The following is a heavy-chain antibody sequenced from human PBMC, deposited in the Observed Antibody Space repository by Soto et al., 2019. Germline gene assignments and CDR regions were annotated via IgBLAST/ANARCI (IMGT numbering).Heavy chain of an antibody. J-gene: IGHJ6*02. Sequence: QVQLVQSGAEVKKPGASVKVSCKASGYTFTSYGISWVRQAPGQGLEWMGWISAYNGNTNYAQKLQGRVTMTSDTSTSTAYMELRSLRSDDTAVYYCARSQLNSGSYYRDYYGMDVWGQGTTVTVSS. CDR2: ISAYNGNT. V-gene: IGHV1-18*01. CDR1: GYTFTSYG. D-gene: IGHD1-26*01. CDR3: ARSQLNSGSYYRDYYGMDV.